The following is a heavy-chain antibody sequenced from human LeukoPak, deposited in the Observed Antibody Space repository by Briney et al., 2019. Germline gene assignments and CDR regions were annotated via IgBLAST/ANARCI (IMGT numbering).Heavy chain of an antibody. CDR1: GFTFSSYW. D-gene: IGHD3-22*01. J-gene: IGHJ3*01. V-gene: IGHV3-7*03. Sequence: GGSLRLSCAASGFTFSSYWMSWVRQAPGKGLEWVANIKQGGSEKYYVDSVKGRFTISRDDANNLVFLQMHSLRAEDTAIYYCTRDQFFDYDNDDAFDVWGQGTKVIVSS. CDR2: IKQGGSEK. CDR3: TRDQFFDYDNDDAFDV.